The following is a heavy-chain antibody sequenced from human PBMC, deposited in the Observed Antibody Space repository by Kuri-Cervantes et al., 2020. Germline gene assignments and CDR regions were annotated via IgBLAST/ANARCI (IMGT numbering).Heavy chain of an antibody. D-gene: IGHD6-19*01. CDR2: ISAHNGNT. J-gene: IGHJ3*02. V-gene: IGHV1-18*01. CDR3: ARLSQWLVLQAFDI. CDR1: GYTFTSYG. Sequence: ASVKVSCKAPGYTFTSYGISWVRQAPGQGLEWMGWISAHNGNTNYAQKLQGRVTVTTDTSTSTAYMELRSLRSDDTAVYYCARLSQWLVLQAFDIWGQGTMVTVSS.